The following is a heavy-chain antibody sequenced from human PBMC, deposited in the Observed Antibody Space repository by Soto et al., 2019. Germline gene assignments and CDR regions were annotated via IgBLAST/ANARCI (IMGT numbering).Heavy chain of an antibody. D-gene: IGHD2-21*01. J-gene: IGHJ4*02. CDR3: AGGNVNLQLWPL. Sequence: QVQLVESGGGSVKPGGSLRLSCAASGFTFSTFYMSWIRQTPGKGLEWLSYISPSPTYTTYAGSVKGRFTISRDNANNSLYLQMDNLRGEDTGIYYCAGGNVNLQLWPLWGQGTQVSVSS. V-gene: IGHV3-11*05. CDR1: GFTFSTFY. CDR2: ISPSPTYT.